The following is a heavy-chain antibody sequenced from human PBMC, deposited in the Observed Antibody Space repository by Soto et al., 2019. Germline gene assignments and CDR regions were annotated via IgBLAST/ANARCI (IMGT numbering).Heavy chain of an antibody. J-gene: IGHJ4*02. CDR2: IYHSGST. CDR1: GGSISSGGYS. V-gene: IGHV4-30-2*01. CDR3: ARAFGVVVPAYYFDY. D-gene: IGHD2-2*01. Sequence: SETLSLTCAVSGGSISSGGYSWSWIRQPPGKGLEWIGYIYHSGSTYYNPSLKSRVTISVDRSKSQFSLKLSSVTAADTAVYYCARAFGVVVPAYYFDYWGQGTLVTVSS.